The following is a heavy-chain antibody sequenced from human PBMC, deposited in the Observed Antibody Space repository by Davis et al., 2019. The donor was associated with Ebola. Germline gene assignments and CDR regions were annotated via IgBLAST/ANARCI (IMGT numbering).Heavy chain of an antibody. CDR1: GGSIDRPAYF. V-gene: IGHV4-31*03. J-gene: IGHJ6*02. CDR2: IYYTGNT. CDR3: ARVLVTGLDV. D-gene: IGHD1-14*01. Sequence: PSETLSLTCTVSGGSIDRPAYFWSWIRQRPGKGLEWIGYIYYTGNTYYNPSLQSRVTIFLDKSKNQFSLNLTSVTAADTAVYYCARVLVTGLDVWGPGTTVTVSS.